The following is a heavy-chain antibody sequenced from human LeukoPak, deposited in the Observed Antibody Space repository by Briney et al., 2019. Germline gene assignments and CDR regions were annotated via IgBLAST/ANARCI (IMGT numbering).Heavy chain of an antibody. Sequence: GRSLRLSCAASGFTFSSYGMHWVRQAPGKGLEWVSSISSSSSYIYCADSVKGRFTISRDNAKNSLYLQMNSLRAEDTAVYYCARDQYCSGGSCPFDYWGQGTLVTVSS. D-gene: IGHD2-15*01. CDR1: GFTFSSYG. V-gene: IGHV3-21*01. J-gene: IGHJ4*02. CDR2: ISSSSSYI. CDR3: ARDQYCSGGSCPFDY.